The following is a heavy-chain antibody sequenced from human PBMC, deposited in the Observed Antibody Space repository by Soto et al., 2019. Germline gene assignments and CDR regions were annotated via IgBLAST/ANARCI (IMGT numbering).Heavy chain of an antibody. D-gene: IGHD2-21*02. CDR1: GVSVRNNT. CDR2: VFSSVST. CDR3: ARDGMTTGDT. J-gene: IGHJ4*02. Sequence: SETLSLTCIVSGVSVRNNTWSWVRQPADKGLEWIGRVFSSVSTTYNPSLKSRVSISMDTPENRISLKLDSVTAADAGVYFCARDGMTTGDTWGPGTLATVS. V-gene: IGHV4-4*07.